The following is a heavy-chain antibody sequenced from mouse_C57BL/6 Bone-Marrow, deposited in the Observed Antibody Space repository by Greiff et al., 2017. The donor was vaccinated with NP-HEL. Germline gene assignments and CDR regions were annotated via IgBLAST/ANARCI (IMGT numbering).Heavy chain of an antibody. Sequence: QVQLQQPGAELVKPGASVKLSCKASGYTFTSYWMHCVKQRPGQGLEWIGMIHPNSGSTNYNEKFKSKATLTVDKSSSTAYMQLSSLTSEDSAVYYCARSGWLLRYAMDYWGQGTSVTVSS. CDR3: ARSGWLLRYAMDY. CDR1: GYTFTSYW. J-gene: IGHJ4*01. V-gene: IGHV1-64*01. D-gene: IGHD2-3*01. CDR2: IHPNSGST.